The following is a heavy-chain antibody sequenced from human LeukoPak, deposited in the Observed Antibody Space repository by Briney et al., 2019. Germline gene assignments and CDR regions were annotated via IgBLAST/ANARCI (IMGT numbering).Heavy chain of an antibody. J-gene: IGHJ6*03. Sequence: GGSLRLSCAASGFTFSSYAMHWVRQAPGKGLEWVAVISYDGSNKYYADSVKGRFTISRDNSKNTLYLQMNSLRAEDTAVYYCAKVGHTIVVVPAAITYYYYMDVWGKGTTVTVSS. CDR1: GFTFSSYA. CDR3: AKVGHTIVVVPAAITYYYYMDV. D-gene: IGHD2-2*02. V-gene: IGHV3-30-3*01. CDR2: ISYDGSNK.